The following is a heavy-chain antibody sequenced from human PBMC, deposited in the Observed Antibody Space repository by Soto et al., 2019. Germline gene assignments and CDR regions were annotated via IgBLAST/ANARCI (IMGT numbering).Heavy chain of an antibody. CDR2: IWYDGSNK. CDR3: ARDGDLYDSSGYPDY. CDR1: GFTFSSYG. J-gene: IGHJ4*02. Sequence: QVQLVESGGGVVQPGRSLRLSCAASGFTFSSYGMHWVRQAPGKGLEWVAVIWYDGSNKYYADSVKGRFTISRDNSKNTLYLQMNSLRAEDTAVYYCARDGDLYDSSGYPDYWGQGTLVTVSS. V-gene: IGHV3-33*01. D-gene: IGHD3-22*01.